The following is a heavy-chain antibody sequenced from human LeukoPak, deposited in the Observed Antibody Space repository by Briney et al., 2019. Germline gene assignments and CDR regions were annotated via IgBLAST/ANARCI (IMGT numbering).Heavy chain of an antibody. D-gene: IGHD3-22*01. Sequence: SETLSLTCTVSGGSISSYYWSWIRQPPGKGLEWIVYIYYSGSTNYNPSLKSRVTISVDTSKNQFSLKLSSVTAADTAVYYCARTYDSSVYYGRAFDIWGQGTMVTVSS. V-gene: IGHV4-59*01. CDR2: IYYSGST. CDR1: GGSISSYY. CDR3: ARTYDSSVYYGRAFDI. J-gene: IGHJ3*02.